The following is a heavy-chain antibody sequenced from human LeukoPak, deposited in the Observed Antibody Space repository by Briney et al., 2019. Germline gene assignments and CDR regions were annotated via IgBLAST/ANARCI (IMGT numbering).Heavy chain of an antibody. CDR1: GYSISSGYY. Sequence: SETLSLTCTVSGYSISSGYYWGWIRQPPGKGLEWIGSIYHSGSTYYNPSLKSRVTISVDTSKNQFSLKLSSVTAADTAVYYCARVDNSIRGGDCYSGGYDYWGQGTLVTVSS. D-gene: IGHD2-21*01. J-gene: IGHJ4*02. CDR2: IYHSGST. CDR3: ARVDNSIRGGDCYSGGYDY. V-gene: IGHV4-38-2*02.